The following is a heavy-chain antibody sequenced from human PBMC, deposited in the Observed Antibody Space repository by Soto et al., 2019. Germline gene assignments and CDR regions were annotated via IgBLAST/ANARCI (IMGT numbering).Heavy chain of an antibody. CDR3: ARDRSTSAPPPSYYYGMDV. J-gene: IGHJ6*02. D-gene: IGHD2-2*01. CDR2: IIPIFGTA. V-gene: IGHV1-69*13. CDR1: GGTFSSYA. Sequence: GASVKVSCKASGGTFSSYAISWVRQAPGQGLEWMGGIIPIFGTANYAQKFQGRVTITADESTSTAYMELSSLRSEDTAVYYCARDRSTSAPPPSYYYGMDVWGQGTMVTVSS.